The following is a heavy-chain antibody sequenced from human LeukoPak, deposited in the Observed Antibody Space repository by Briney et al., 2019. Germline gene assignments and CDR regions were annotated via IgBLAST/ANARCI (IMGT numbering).Heavy chain of an antibody. D-gene: IGHD3-22*01. Sequence: ASVKVSCKASGYRFTSYSISWVRQAPGQGLEWVGWISSYNGKTNYGKNVQGRVTMTTDTSTSTAYMELRSLRSDDTAIYYCARKYDSSKGGKGYWGQGPLDTVSS. V-gene: IGHV1-18*01. CDR1: GYRFTSYS. CDR2: ISSYNGKT. CDR3: ARKYDSSKGGKGY. J-gene: IGHJ4*02.